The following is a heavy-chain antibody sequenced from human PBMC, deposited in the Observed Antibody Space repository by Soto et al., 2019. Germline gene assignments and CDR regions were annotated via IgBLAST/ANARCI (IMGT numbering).Heavy chain of an antibody. D-gene: IGHD2-15*01. V-gene: IGHV3-30-3*01. Sequence: QVQLEESGGGVVQPGRSLRLSCAASGFIFSNYAMHWVRQAPGKGLEWVAVISHSGSNKAYVDSVKGRFTISRDNSKNTLYLQMNSLRAEDTAVYYCVRGDREDIAVVVGARPGEYGMDVWGHETTVTVSS. CDR2: ISHSGSNK. CDR1: GFIFSNYA. CDR3: VRGDREDIAVVVGARPGEYGMDV. J-gene: IGHJ6*02.